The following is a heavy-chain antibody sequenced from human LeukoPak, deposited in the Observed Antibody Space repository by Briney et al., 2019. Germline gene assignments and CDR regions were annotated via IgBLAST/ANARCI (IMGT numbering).Heavy chain of an antibody. CDR2: IYYSGST. CDR1: DDSITMYY. CDR3: ARVERGGQYSSSWVDI. Sequence: SETLSLTCSVSDDSITMYYWTWIRQPPGKGLEWIGSIYYSGSTYYNPSLKSRVTISVDTSKNQFSLKLSSVTAADTAVYYCARVERGGQYSSSWVDIWGQGTMVTVSS. D-gene: IGHD6-13*01. V-gene: IGHV4-38-2*02. J-gene: IGHJ3*02.